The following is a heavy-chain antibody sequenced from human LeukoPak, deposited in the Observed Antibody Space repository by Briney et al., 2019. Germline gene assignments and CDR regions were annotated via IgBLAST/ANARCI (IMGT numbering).Heavy chain of an antibody. J-gene: IGHJ6*04. CDR2: IGTAGDP. CDR3: ARALAAAGPGGDYYYYYGMDV. CDR1: GFTFSSYD. D-gene: IGHD6-13*01. Sequence: PGGSLRLSCAASGFTFSSYDMHWVRQATGKGLEWVSAIGTAGDPCYPGSVKGRFTISRENAKNSLYLQMNSLRAGDTAVYYCARALAAAGPGGDYYYYYGMDVWGKGTTVTVSS. V-gene: IGHV3-13*05.